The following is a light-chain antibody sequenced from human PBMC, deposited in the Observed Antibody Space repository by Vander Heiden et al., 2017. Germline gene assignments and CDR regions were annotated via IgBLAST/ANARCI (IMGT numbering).Light chain of an antibody. Sequence: DIQLTQSPSFLSASVGDRVTVTCRASQGINIYLAWYQQKPGKAPKLLIYKASTLQTGVPSRFSGSGSGTEFTLTINNLQPEDFATYYCQQLNTYPRTFGQGTNVDVK. J-gene: IGKJ1*01. CDR1: QGINIY. V-gene: IGKV1-9*01. CDR3: QQLNTYPRT. CDR2: KAS.